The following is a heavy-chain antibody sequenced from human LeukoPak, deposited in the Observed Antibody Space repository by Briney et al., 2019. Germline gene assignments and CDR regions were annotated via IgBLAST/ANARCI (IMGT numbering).Heavy chain of an antibody. J-gene: IGHJ4*02. D-gene: IGHD3/OR15-3a*01. CDR1: GFTFRSLD. CDR3: AGGIGPFDY. V-gene: IGHV3-30*04. Sequence: GGSLRLPCSASGFTFRSLDKHRVRQAPGKGLEWGSVVSYEGNKKYYVCAVKGRFPSSRDNSKNTLYLQKNSVRAEGTAVYYCAGGIGPFDYWGEGTLVTVSS. CDR2: VSYEGNKK.